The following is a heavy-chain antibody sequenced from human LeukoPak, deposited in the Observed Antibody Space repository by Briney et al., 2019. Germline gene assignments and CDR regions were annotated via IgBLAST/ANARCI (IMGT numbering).Heavy chain of an antibody. J-gene: IGHJ4*02. D-gene: IGHD3-16*01. V-gene: IGHV3-21*01. CDR3: ARGLLGIRYFDY. CDR2: ISSSSSYI. Sequence: GGSLRLSCAASGFTFSSYSVNWVRQAPGKGLEWVSSISSSSSYIHYADSVKGRFTISRDNAKNSLYLQMNSLRAEDTAVYYCARGLLGIRYFDYWGQGTLVTVSS. CDR1: GFTFSSYS.